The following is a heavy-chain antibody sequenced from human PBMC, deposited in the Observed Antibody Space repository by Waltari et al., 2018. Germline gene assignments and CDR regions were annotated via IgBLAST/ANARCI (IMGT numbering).Heavy chain of an antibody. J-gene: IGHJ4*02. CDR2: ISGSGGST. CDR1: GGSISSYY. Sequence: VQLQESGPGLVKPSETLSLTCTVSGGSISSYYWSWIRQPAGKGLEWVSAISGSGGSTYYADSVKGRFTISRDNSKNTLYLQMNSLRAEDTAVYYCAKDHYYDSSGYYSLFDYWGQGTLVTVSS. D-gene: IGHD3-22*01. CDR3: AKDHYYDSSGYYSLFDY. V-gene: IGHV3-23*01.